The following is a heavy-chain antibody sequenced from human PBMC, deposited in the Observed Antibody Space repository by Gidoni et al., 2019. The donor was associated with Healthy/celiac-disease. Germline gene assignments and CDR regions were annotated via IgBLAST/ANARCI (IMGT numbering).Heavy chain of an antibody. D-gene: IGHD2-2*01. V-gene: IGHV3-33*01. CDR2: IWYDGSNK. J-gene: IGHJ5*02. CDR1: GFTFSSYG. CDR3: ARDPLLPPAAPVFGWFDP. Sequence: QVQLVESGGGVVQPGRSLRLSWAAAGFTFSSYGMHWVRQAPGTGLEWVAVIWYDGSNKYYADSVKGRFTISRDNAKNTLYLQMNSLRAEDTAVYYCARDPLLPPAAPVFGWFDPWGQGTLVTVSS.